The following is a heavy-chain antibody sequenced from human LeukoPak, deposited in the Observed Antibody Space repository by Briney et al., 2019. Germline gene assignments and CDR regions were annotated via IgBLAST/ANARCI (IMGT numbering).Heavy chain of an antibody. V-gene: IGHV4-59*08. CDR3: ARTNGITGTTDAFDI. CDR1: GDSMSSYY. Sequence: SETLSLTCTVSGDSMSSYYWSWIRQPPGKGLEWIGYIYYSGSSNYNPSLKSRVTISDDTSKNQLSLRLSSVTAADTAVYYCARTNGITGTTDAFDIWGQGTMVTVSS. J-gene: IGHJ3*02. D-gene: IGHD1-7*01. CDR2: IYYSGSS.